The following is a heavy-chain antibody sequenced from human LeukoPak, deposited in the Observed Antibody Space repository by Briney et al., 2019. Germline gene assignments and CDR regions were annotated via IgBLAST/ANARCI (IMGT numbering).Heavy chain of an antibody. CDR1: GGSISSGDYY. D-gene: IGHD3-22*01. Sequence: SETLSLTCTVSGGSISSGDYYWSWIRQPPGKGLEWIGRIYTSGSTNYNPSLKSRVTISVDTSKNQFSLKLSSVTAADTAVYYCARASGPNYYDSSGYYSGEAFDIWGQGTVVTVSS. CDR2: IYTSGST. CDR3: ARASGPNYYDSSGYYSGEAFDI. V-gene: IGHV4-61*02. J-gene: IGHJ3*02.